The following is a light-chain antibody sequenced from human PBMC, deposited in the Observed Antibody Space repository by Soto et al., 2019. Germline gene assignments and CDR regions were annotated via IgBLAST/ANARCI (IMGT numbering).Light chain of an antibody. Sequence: QSVLTQPPSASGSPGQSVTISCTGTSSDVGDYNYVSWYQQHPGKAPKLMIYEVSKRPSGVPDRFSGSKSGNTASLTVSGLQAEDEADYYCISYAGSNNLFGGGTQLTVL. CDR1: SSDVGDYNY. CDR2: EVS. V-gene: IGLV2-8*01. J-gene: IGLJ3*02. CDR3: ISYAGSNNL.